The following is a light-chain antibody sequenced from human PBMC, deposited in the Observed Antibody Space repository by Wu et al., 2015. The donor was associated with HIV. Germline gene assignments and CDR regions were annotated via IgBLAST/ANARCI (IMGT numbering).Light chain of an antibody. Sequence: EIVLTQSPGTLSLSPGERATLSCRASQSVSSSSLAWYQQKPGQAPRLLIYGASSRATGIPDRFSGRGSGTVFTLTISRLEPEDFAVYYCQQYGSSPTTFGQGTKVEIK. J-gene: IGKJ1*01. CDR3: QQYGSSPTT. CDR2: GAS. V-gene: IGKV3-20*01. CDR1: QSVSSSS.